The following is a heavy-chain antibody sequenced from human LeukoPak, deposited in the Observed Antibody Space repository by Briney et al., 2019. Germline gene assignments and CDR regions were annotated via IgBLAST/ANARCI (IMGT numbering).Heavy chain of an antibody. Sequence: VASVKVSCKASGYTFTSYGISWVRQAPGQGLEWMGWISANDGNTDYPQKLQGRVTMTTDTSTSTAYMELRSLRSDDTAVYYCARAYGMDVWGQGTTVTVSS. CDR1: GYTFTSYG. CDR3: ARAYGMDV. CDR2: ISANDGNT. J-gene: IGHJ6*02. V-gene: IGHV1-18*01.